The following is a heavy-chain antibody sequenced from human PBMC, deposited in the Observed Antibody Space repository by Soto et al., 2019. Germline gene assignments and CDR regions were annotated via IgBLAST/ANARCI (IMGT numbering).Heavy chain of an antibody. J-gene: IGHJ6*02. CDR1: GGTFSDFT. CDR3: ATSYCGNECQPNRAFYYFGWDV. V-gene: IGHV1-69*01. D-gene: IGHD2-21*01. Sequence: QVQLVQSGAEVRKPGSSVKVSCRASGGTFSDFTVTWVRQAPGQGREWMGGIIPILEATKYAQTFQDRVTFTADESTSTVFMELSSLRSEDTAVYFCATSYCGNECQPNRAFYYFGWDVWGQGTKVTVSS. CDR2: IIPILEAT.